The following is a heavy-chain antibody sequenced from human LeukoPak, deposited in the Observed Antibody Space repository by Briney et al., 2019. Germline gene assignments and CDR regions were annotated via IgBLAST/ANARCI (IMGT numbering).Heavy chain of an antibody. CDR3: AKATATPYYFDY. CDR1: GFTFSSCG. CDR2: ISYDGSNK. V-gene: IGHV3-30*18. J-gene: IGHJ4*02. Sequence: PGGSLRLSCAASGFTFSSCGMHWVRQAPGKGLEWVAVISYDGSNKYYADSVKGRFTISRDNSKNTLYLQMNSLRAEDTAVYYCAKATATPYYFDYWGQGTLVTAPS.